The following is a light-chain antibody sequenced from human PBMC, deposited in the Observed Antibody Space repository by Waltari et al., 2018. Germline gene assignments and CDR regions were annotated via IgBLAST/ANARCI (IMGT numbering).Light chain of an antibody. CDR3: QQYGSSPRT. CDR2: GAS. V-gene: IGKV3-20*01. CDR1: QSVSSSY. Sequence: EIVLTQSPGTLSLSPGERDTLSCRASQSVSSSYFARYQQKPGQAPRLLIYGASSRATGIPDRFSGSGSGTDFTLTISRLEPEDFAVYYCQQYGSSPRTFGQGTKVEIK. J-gene: IGKJ1*01.